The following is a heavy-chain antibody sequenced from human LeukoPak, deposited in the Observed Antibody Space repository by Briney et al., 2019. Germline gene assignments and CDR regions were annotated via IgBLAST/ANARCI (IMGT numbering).Heavy chain of an antibody. Sequence: SGPTLVKPTQTLTLTCTFSGFSLSTSGVGVGWIRQPPGKALEWLALIYWDDDKRYSPSLKSRLTITRDTSKNQVVLTMTNMDPVDTATYYCAHRRGAAVGFDYWGQGTLVTVPS. J-gene: IGHJ4*02. CDR1: GFSLSTSGVG. CDR3: AHRRGAAVGFDY. V-gene: IGHV2-5*02. CDR2: IYWDDDK. D-gene: IGHD6-13*01.